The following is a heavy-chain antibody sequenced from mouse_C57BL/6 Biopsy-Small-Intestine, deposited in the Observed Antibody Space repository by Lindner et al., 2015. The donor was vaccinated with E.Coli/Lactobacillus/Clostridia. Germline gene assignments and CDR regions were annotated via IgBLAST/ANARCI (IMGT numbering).Heavy chain of an antibody. CDR2: VVPFLHVT. Sequence: SVKVSCKASGGTFSNYAFAWVRQAPGQGLEWMGTVVPFLHVTHYAPNFQGRVTITADASTSTAYMELTSLRSDDTALYYCARSHYGDFRGDWLDPWGQGSLVTVSS. D-gene: IGHD1-2*01. J-gene: IGHJ4*01. V-gene: IGHV1S127*01. CDR3: ARSHYGDFRGDWLDP. CDR1: GGTFSNYA.